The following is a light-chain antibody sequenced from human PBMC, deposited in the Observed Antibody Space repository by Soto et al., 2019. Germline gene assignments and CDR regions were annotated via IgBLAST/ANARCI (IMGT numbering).Light chain of an antibody. V-gene: IGLV1-40*01. CDR2: GNS. CDR3: QSYDSSLSGYVV. Sequence: QSVRTQPPSVSGAPGQRGTISCTGSSSNIGAGYDVHWYQQLPGTAPKLLIYGNSNRPSGVPDRFSGSKSGTSASLAITGLQAEDEADYYCQSYDSSLSGYVVFGGGTKVTVL. J-gene: IGLJ2*01. CDR1: SSNIGAGYD.